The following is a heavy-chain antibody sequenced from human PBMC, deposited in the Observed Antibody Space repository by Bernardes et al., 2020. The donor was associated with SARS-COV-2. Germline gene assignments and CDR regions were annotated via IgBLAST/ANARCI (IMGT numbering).Heavy chain of an antibody. Sequence: GGSLRLSCAASGFPFRSYDMYWVRQPTGKGLEWVSGIGRVGDTSYLGSVKGRFTISRDNAKNSLSLQMDSLRAGDTAVYYCARVSGAYADKWGQGTAVTVSS. V-gene: IGHV3-13*01. CDR1: GFPFRSYD. CDR3: ARVSGAYADK. CDR2: IGRVGDT. D-gene: IGHD2-15*01. J-gene: IGHJ4*02.